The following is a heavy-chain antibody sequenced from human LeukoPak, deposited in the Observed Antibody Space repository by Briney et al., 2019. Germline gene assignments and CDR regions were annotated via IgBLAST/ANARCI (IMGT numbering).Heavy chain of an antibody. CDR2: IYPGDSKT. CDR1: GYSFSSYW. CDR3: ARPPYYYDRSY. V-gene: IGHV5-51*01. J-gene: IGHJ4*02. Sequence: RGESLRISCKGSGYSFSSYWIGWVRQMPGKGLECMGFIYPGDSKTRYSPSFQGQVIISADKSLNTAYLQWSSLKASDSAMYYCARPPYYYDRSYWGQGTLVTVSS. D-gene: IGHD3-22*01.